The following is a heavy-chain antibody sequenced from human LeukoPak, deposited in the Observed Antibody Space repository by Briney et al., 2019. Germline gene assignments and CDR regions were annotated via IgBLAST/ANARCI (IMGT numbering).Heavy chain of an antibody. Sequence: SETLSLTCTVSGGSISSSPYYWGWIRRPPGKGLEWIGSMYYSGNTHYNPSLKSRVTISVDTSKNQFSLKLSSVTAADTAVYYCARGYGWAFDYWGQGTLVTVSS. CDR1: GGSISSSPYY. V-gene: IGHV4-39*01. D-gene: IGHD3-10*01. CDR3: ARGYGWAFDY. J-gene: IGHJ4*02. CDR2: MYYSGNT.